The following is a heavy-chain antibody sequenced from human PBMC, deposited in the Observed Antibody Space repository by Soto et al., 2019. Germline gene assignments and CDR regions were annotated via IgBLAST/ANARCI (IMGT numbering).Heavy chain of an antibody. V-gene: IGHV3-30-3*01. CDR1: GFTFRNYA. D-gene: IGHD6-19*01. CDR3: AKTSDSSVAYGLDV. J-gene: IGHJ6*02. CDR2: TSYDGSTK. Sequence: QVQLVESGGGVVQPGTSLRLSCAASGFTFRNYAMHWVRQAPGKGLEWVAVTSYDGSTKYYADSVKGRFTISRDNSKNMLYVEMNSLRAEDSAVYYCAKTSDSSVAYGLDVWGQGTTVTVSS.